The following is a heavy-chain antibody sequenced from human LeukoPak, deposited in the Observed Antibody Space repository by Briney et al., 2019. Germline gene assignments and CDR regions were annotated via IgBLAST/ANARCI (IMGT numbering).Heavy chain of an antibody. Sequence: SETLSLTCTVSGGSISSYYWSWIRQPPGKGLEWIGSIYSSGSTNYSPSLKSRVIILVDTSKSQFSLKVSSVTAADTAVYYCARPLYNSGWDAFDIWGQGTMVTVSS. V-gene: IGHV4-59*08. D-gene: IGHD6-19*01. J-gene: IGHJ3*02. CDR1: GGSISSYY. CDR2: IYSSGST. CDR3: ARPLYNSGWDAFDI.